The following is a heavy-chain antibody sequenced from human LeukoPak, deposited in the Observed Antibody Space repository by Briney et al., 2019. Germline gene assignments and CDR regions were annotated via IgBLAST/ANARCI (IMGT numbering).Heavy chain of an antibody. CDR2: INPSGGST. V-gene: IGHV1-46*01. J-gene: IGHJ5*02. Sequence: ASVKVSCKASGYTFTSYYMHWVRQAPGQGLEWMGIINPSGGSTSYAQKFQGRVTMTRDTSTSTVYMELSSLRSEDTAVYYCARDRYYYDSSGYSPWFDPWGQGTLVTVSS. D-gene: IGHD3-22*01. CDR1: GYTFTSYY. CDR3: ARDRYYYDSSGYSPWFDP.